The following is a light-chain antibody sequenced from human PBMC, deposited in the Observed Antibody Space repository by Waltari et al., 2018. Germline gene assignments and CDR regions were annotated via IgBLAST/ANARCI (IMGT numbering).Light chain of an antibody. J-gene: IGKJ1*01. Sequence: EIVLTQSPATLSLSPGERATLSCRGSQSVSRYLAWYQQKPGQAPRLLIYDASNRATGIPARFSGSGSGTDFTLIISSLEPEDSAVYYCQQRSNWPLTFGQGTKVEIK. CDR2: DAS. CDR1: QSVSRY. CDR3: QQRSNWPLT. V-gene: IGKV3-11*01.